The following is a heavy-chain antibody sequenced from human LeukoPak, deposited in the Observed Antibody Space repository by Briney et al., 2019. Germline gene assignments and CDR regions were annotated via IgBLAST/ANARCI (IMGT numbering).Heavy chain of an antibody. Sequence: GSLRLSCAASGFTFSNYAMSWIRQPPGKGLEWIGSIYYSGSTYYNPSLKSRVTISVDTSKNQFSLKLSSVTAADTAVYYCARHGIGEYGYWGQGTLVTVSS. CDR2: IYYSGST. V-gene: IGHV4-39*01. D-gene: IGHD6-6*01. J-gene: IGHJ4*02. CDR1: GFTFSNYA. CDR3: ARHGIGEYGY.